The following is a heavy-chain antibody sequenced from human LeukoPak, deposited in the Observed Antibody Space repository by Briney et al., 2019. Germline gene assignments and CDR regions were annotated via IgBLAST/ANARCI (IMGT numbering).Heavy chain of an antibody. D-gene: IGHD1-14*01. CDR3: ARETGSIPVGAYFDY. V-gene: IGHV4-39*07. CDR1: GGSISSSSYY. J-gene: IGHJ4*02. CDR2: IYYSGST. Sequence: SETLSLTCTVSGGSISSSSYYWGWIRQPPGKGLEWIGSIYYSGSTYYNPSLKSRVTISVDTSKNQFSLKLSSVTAADTAVYYCARETGSIPVGAYFDYWGQGTLVTVS.